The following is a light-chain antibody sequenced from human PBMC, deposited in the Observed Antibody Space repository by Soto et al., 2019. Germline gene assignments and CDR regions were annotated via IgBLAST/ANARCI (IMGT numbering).Light chain of an antibody. CDR1: QNVKAN. CDR3: QQYNTWLGP. J-gene: IGKJ1*01. CDR2: GAS. V-gene: IGKV3-15*01. Sequence: EVVMTQSPATLSVSPGERATLSCRASQNVKANLAWYQQKPGQAPRLLIHGASTRATGIPARFSGSGFGTEVILTISSLQAADFAVYYCQQYNTWLGPFGQGTKVEGK.